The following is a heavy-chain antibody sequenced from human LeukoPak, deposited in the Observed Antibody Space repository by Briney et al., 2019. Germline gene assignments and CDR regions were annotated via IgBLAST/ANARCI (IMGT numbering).Heavy chain of an antibody. Sequence: SVKVSCKASGGTFSSYAISWVRQAPGQGLEWMGGIIPIFGTANYAQKFQGRVTITADKSTSTAYMELSSLRSEDTAVYYCASSARYCSGGSRYFMVNYYYYMDVWGKGTTVTVSS. V-gene: IGHV1-69*06. CDR3: ASSARYCSGGSRYFMVNYYYYMDV. CDR1: GGTFSSYA. CDR2: IIPIFGTA. D-gene: IGHD2-15*01. J-gene: IGHJ6*03.